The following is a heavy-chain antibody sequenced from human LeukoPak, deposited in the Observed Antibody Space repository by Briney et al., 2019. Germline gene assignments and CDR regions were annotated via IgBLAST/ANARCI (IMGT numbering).Heavy chain of an antibody. V-gene: IGHV3-74*01. J-gene: IGHJ4*02. Sequence: GSLRLSCAASGFTFSSYAMNWVRQAPGKGLVWVSRINSDGSSTSYADSVKGRFTISRDNAKNTMYLQMNSLRAEDTAVYYCAREWSGSYYSRSFDYWGQGTLVTVSS. D-gene: IGHD1-26*01. CDR3: AREWSGSYYSRSFDY. CDR2: INSDGSST. CDR1: GFTFSSYA.